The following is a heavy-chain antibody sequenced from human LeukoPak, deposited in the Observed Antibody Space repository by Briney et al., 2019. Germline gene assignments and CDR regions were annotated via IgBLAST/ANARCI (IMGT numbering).Heavy chain of an antibody. J-gene: IGHJ4*02. CDR3: AKGAYYDFWSGSFHFDY. Sequence: PGGSLRLSCAASGFTFDDYAMHWVRQAPGKGLEWVSGISWNSGSIGYADSVKGRFTISRDNAKNSLYLQMNSLRAEDMALYYCAKGAYYDFWSGSFHFDYWGQGTLVTVSS. D-gene: IGHD3-3*01. CDR2: ISWNSGSI. V-gene: IGHV3-9*03. CDR1: GFTFDDYA.